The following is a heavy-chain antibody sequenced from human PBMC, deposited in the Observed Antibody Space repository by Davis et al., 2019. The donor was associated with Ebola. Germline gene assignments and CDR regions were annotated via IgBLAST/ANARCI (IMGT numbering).Heavy chain of an antibody. CDR3: ARSGGGGSYYGSLLDY. J-gene: IGHJ4*02. D-gene: IGHD1-26*01. Sequence: GESLKISCAASGFTFSDYYMSWIRQAPGKGLEWVSYISSSSSYTNYADSVKGRFTISRDNSKNTLYLQMNSLRAEDTVVYYCARSGGGGSYYGSLLDYWGQGTLVTVSS. CDR2: ISSSSSYT. CDR1: GFTFSDYY. V-gene: IGHV3-11*06.